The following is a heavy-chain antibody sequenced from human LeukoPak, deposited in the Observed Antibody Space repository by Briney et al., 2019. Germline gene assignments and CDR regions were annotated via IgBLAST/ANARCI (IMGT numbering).Heavy chain of an antibody. CDR1: GFSFGIYW. CDR2: ISWNSGSI. J-gene: IGHJ6*03. V-gene: IGHV3-9*01. CDR3: AKALSGSHHHYYYMDV. Sequence: PGGSLRLSCEGTGFSFGIYWMSWVRQAPGKGLEWVSGISWNSGSIGYADSVKGRFTISRDNAKNSLYLQMNSLRAEDTALYYCAKALSGSHHHYYYMDVWGKGTTVTISS. D-gene: IGHD1-26*01.